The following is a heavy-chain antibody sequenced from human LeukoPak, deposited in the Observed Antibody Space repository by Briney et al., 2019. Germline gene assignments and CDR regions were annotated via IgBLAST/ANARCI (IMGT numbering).Heavy chain of an antibody. D-gene: IGHD6-19*01. V-gene: IGHV3-33*01. J-gene: IGHJ5*02. CDR2: IWYDGSNK. Sequence: PGGSLRLSCAASGFPFSSYVMHWVRQAPGKGLEWVAVIWYDGSNKYYAYSVKGRFTISGDKSKITRALQMNILRVEDVAVYDCARHPRSVVGPWGQGTLVTVSS. CDR3: ARHPRSVVGP. CDR1: GFPFSSYV.